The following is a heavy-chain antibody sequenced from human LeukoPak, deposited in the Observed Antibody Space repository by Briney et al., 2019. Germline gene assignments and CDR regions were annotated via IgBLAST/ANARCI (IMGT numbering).Heavy chain of an antibody. J-gene: IGHJ4*02. CDR1: GITVSTFW. D-gene: IGHD1-26*01. V-gene: IGHV3-74*01. CDR2: INTEGSVT. Sequence: GGSLRLSSAPSGITVSTFWMHWVRQAPGARLGWVSRINTEGSVTNYADSVEGRFTISRDNAKNMLYLQMNDLRAEDTAVYYCVTDRYSDSAFGDWGQGTLVTVSS. CDR3: VTDRYSDSAFGD.